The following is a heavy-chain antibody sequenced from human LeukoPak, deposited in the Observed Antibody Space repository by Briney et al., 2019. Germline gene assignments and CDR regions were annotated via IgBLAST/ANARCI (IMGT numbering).Heavy chain of an antibody. CDR1: GFTFDDYG. Sequence: GGSLRLSCAASGFTFDDYGMSWVRQAPGKGLEWVSGINWNGGSTGYADSVKGRFTISRDNAKNSLYLQMNSLRDEDTAVYYCARGKDYYYYYGMDVWGQGTTVTVSS. CDR2: INWNGGST. CDR3: ARGKDYYYYYGMDV. V-gene: IGHV3-20*04. J-gene: IGHJ6*02.